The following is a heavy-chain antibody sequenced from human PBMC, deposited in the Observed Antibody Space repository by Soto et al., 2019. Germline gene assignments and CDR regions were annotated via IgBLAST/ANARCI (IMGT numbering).Heavy chain of an antibody. CDR3: AHRQGDVRGYDYGY. V-gene: IGHV2-5*02. CDR2: IYWDDDK. CDR1: GFSLSTSGVG. Sequence: QITLKESGPTLVKPTQTLTLTCTFSGFSLSTSGVGVGWIRQPPGKALEWLALIYWDDDKRYSPSLKSRLTITKVTSKNQVVLTMTNMDPIDTATYYSAHRQGDVRGYDYGYWGQGTLVTVSS. J-gene: IGHJ4*02. D-gene: IGHD5-12*01.